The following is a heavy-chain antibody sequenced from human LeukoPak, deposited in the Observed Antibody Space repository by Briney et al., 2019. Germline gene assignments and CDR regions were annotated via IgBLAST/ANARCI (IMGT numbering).Heavy chain of an antibody. CDR2: ISSSSSYI. Sequence: GGSLRLSCEASGITFSSYSMNWVRQAPGKGLEWVSSISSSSSYIYYADSVKGRFTISRDNAKNSLYLQMNSLRAEDTAVYYCARDTATYCSSTSCLNYYYYYMDVWGKGTTVTVSS. CDR3: ARDTATYCSSTSCLNYYYYYMDV. CDR1: GITFSSYS. J-gene: IGHJ6*03. D-gene: IGHD2-2*01. V-gene: IGHV3-21*01.